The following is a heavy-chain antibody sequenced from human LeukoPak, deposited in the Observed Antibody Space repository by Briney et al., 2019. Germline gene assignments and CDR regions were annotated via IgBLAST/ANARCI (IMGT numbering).Heavy chain of an antibody. CDR1: GYSISSGYY. D-gene: IGHD2-2*01. CDR3: ARALRVVPAATYYFDY. V-gene: IGHV4-38-2*02. CDR2: INHSGST. Sequence: SETLSLTCTVSGYSISSGYYWGWIRQPPGKGLEWIGSINHSGSTNYNPSLKSRVTISVDTSKNQFSLKLSSVTAADTAVYYCARALRVVPAATYYFDYWGQGTLVTVSS. J-gene: IGHJ4*02.